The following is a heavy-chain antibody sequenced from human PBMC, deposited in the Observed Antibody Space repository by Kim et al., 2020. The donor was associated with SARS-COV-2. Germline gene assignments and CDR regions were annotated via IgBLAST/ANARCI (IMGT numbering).Heavy chain of an antibody. CDR2: ISGSGGST. CDR1: GFTFSSYA. J-gene: IGHJ4*02. D-gene: IGHD3-9*01. Sequence: GGSLRLSCAASGFTFSSYAMSWVRQAPGKGLEWVSAISGSGGSTYYADSVKGRFTISRDNSKNTLYLQMNSLRAEDTAVYYCVTSYYDILTGYFDYWGQGTLVTVSS. CDR3: VTSYYDILTGYFDY. V-gene: IGHV3-23*01.